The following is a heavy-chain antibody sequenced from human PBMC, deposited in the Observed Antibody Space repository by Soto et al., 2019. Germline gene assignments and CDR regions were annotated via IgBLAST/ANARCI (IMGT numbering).Heavy chain of an antibody. D-gene: IGHD6-6*01. CDR1: GYTFSTYD. CDR3: ARDFGGSSGWFDP. Sequence: QVQLVQSGAEVKKPGASVKVSCKASGYTFSTYDLNWVRQAPGQGLEWMGWMRPSSGDTGFAQKFQGRVTMTRDTSISTAYMELSSLTSVDTAVYYCARDFGGSSGWFDPWGQGTLVTVSS. V-gene: IGHV1-8*01. CDR2: MRPSSGDT. J-gene: IGHJ5*02.